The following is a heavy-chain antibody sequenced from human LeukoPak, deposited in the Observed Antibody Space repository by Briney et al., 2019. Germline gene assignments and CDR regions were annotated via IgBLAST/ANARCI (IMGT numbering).Heavy chain of an antibody. CDR2: IYTSGST. J-gene: IGHJ4*02. V-gene: IGHV4-4*07. Sequence: PSETLSLTCTVSGGSISSYYLSWIRQPAGKGLEWIGRIYTSGSTNYNPSFKSRVTMSVDTSKNQFSLKLSSVTAADTAVYYCARAGCSGGSCYSMIDYWGQGTLVTVSS. CDR3: ARAGCSGGSCYSMIDY. D-gene: IGHD2-15*01. CDR1: GGSISSYY.